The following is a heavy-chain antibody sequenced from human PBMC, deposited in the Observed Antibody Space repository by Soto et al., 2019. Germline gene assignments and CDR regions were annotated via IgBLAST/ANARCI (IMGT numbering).Heavy chain of an antibody. Sequence: VEVSCKDRGYTLVCYALYWVRQAPGQGLEWMGWINPNSGGTNYAQKFQGWVTMTRDTSISTAYMELSRLRSDDTAVYYCARGEYSSSWDWRRPFDAFDIWGQGTMVTVSS. J-gene: IGHJ3*02. D-gene: IGHD6-13*01. CDR3: ARGEYSSSWDWRRPFDAFDI. CDR2: INPNSGGT. V-gene: IGHV1-2*04. CDR1: GYTLVCYA.